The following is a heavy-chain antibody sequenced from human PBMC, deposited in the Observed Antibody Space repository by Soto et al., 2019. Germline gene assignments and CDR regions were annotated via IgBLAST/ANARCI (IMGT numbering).Heavy chain of an antibody. CDR1: GYTFTGHY. CDR3: GRGRSGQIVVFY. CDR2: IGPESGAT. J-gene: IGHJ4*02. Sequence: ASVKVSCKASGYTFTGHYIHWVRQAPEQGPEWMGEIGPESGATRYAQKFQGRVTMTMDMSITTVYMELSNLRPDDTAVYYCGRGRSGQIVVFYWAQGTPVTVSS. V-gene: IGHV1-2*02. D-gene: IGHD5-12*01.